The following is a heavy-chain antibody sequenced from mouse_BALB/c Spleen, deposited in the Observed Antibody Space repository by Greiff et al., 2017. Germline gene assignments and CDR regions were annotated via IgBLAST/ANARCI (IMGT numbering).Heavy chain of an antibody. CDR2: ISSGSSTI. Sequence: EVKLVESGGGLVQPGGSRKLSCAASGFTFSSFGMHWVRQAPEKGLEWVAYISSGSSTIYYADTVKGRFTISRDNPKNTLFLQMTSLRSEDTAMYYCAREVIYYGNYVRYFDVWGAGTTVTVSS. CDR1: GFTFSSFG. D-gene: IGHD2-1*01. J-gene: IGHJ1*01. V-gene: IGHV5-17*02. CDR3: AREVIYYGNYVRYFDV.